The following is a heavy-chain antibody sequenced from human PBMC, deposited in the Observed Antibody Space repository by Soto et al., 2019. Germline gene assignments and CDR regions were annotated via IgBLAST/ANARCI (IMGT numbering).Heavy chain of an antibody. Sequence: SWAASGVNCGSYSMNCVRQAPGKGLEWVSYISSSSSTIYYADSVKGRFTISRDNAKNSLYLQMNSLRSDDTAVYYCAGSVVYLDYRGQGTPVTVSS. CDR2: ISSSSSTI. D-gene: IGHD2-15*01. CDR3: AGSVVYLDY. V-gene: IGHV3-48*01. J-gene: IGHJ4*02. CDR1: GVNCGSYS.